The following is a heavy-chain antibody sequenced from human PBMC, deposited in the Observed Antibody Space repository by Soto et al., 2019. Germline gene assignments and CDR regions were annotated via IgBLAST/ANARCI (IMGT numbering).Heavy chain of an antibody. CDR2: ISGSGGST. Sequence: GGSLRLSCAASGFTFSSYAMSWVRQAPGKGLEWVSAISGSGGSTYYADSVKGRFTISRDNSKNTLYLQMNSLRAEDTAVYYCAKESSYDYIWGSYRYSAPFDYWGQGTLVTVSS. CDR1: GFTFSSYA. CDR3: AKESSYDYIWGSYRYSAPFDY. J-gene: IGHJ4*02. V-gene: IGHV3-23*01. D-gene: IGHD3-16*02.